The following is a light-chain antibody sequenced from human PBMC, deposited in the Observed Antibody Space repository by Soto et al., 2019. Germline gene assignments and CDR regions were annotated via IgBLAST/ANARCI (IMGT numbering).Light chain of an antibody. Sequence: DIQLTQSPSFLSASLGDRVTITCRASQGINIFLAWFQQKPGKAPNLLIPAASTLQSGVPSRFSGSGSETEFTLTITSLQPEDSATYYCQQRNSYPRTFGQGTKVEIK. CDR1: QGINIF. CDR2: AAS. V-gene: IGKV1-9*01. J-gene: IGKJ2*01. CDR3: QQRNSYPRT.